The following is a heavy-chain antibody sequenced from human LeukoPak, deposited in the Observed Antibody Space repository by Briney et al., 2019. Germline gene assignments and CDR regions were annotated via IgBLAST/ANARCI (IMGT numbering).Heavy chain of an antibody. V-gene: IGHV4-34*01. CDR2: INHSGST. Sequence: SETLSLTCTVSGGSISGYYWSWIRQPPGKGLEWIGEINHSGSTNYNPSLKSRVTISVDTSKNQFSLKLSSVTAADTAVYYCARRVRLGIAVVRWFDPWGQGTLVTVSS. CDR3: ARRVRLGIAVVRWFDP. J-gene: IGHJ5*02. D-gene: IGHD6-19*01. CDR1: GGSISGYY.